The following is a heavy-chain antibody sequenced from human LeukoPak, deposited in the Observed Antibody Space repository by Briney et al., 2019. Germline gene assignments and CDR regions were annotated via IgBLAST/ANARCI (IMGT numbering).Heavy chain of an antibody. CDR2: ISWNSGNI. CDR3: AKDYCSSTTCYYNY. CDR1: GFTFDDYA. Sequence: PGGSLRLSCAASGFTFDDYAMHWVRQAPGKGLEWVSGISWNSGNIGYAESVKGRFTISRDNAKNPLFLQMNSLRAEDTALYYCAKDYCSSTTCYYNYWGQGTLVTVSS. J-gene: IGHJ4*02. V-gene: IGHV3-9*01. D-gene: IGHD2-2*01.